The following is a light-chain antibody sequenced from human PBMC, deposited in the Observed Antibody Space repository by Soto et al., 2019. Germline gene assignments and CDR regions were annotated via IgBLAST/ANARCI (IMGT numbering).Light chain of an antibody. CDR3: QSYDSSLRVV. Sequence: QSVLTQPPSVSGAPGQRVTISRTGSSSNIGAGYDVHWYQQLPGTAPKLLIYGNSNRPSGVPDRFSGSKSGTSASLANTGLQAEDEADYYCQSYDSSLRVVFGGGTKLTVL. CDR1: SSNIGAGYD. V-gene: IGLV1-40*01. CDR2: GNS. J-gene: IGLJ2*01.